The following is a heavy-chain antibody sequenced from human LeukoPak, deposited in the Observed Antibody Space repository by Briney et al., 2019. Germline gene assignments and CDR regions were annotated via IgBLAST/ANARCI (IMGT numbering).Heavy chain of an antibody. D-gene: IGHD3-22*01. Sequence: SETLSLTCAVYGGSFSSYYWSWIRQPAGKGLEWIGRIYTSGSTNYNPSLKSRVTISVDTSKNQFSLKLSSVTAADTTVYYCARVWAYYYEAQNWGQGTLVTVSS. CDR3: ARVWAYYYEAQN. J-gene: IGHJ4*02. V-gene: IGHV4-59*10. CDR1: GGSFSSYY. CDR2: IYTSGST.